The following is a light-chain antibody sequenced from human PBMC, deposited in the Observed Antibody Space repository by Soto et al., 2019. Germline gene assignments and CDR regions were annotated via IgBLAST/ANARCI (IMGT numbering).Light chain of an antibody. CDR2: DVS. CDR3: SSYTSSTTQV. CDR1: SSDVGGHDY. Sequence: QSALTQPASVSGSPGQSITISCTGTSSDVGGHDYVSWYQQHPGKAPQLMIYDVSYRPSGVSNRFSGSKSGNTASLTISGLQAEDEADYYWSSYTSSTTQVFGTGTKVTVL. V-gene: IGLV2-14*03. J-gene: IGLJ1*01.